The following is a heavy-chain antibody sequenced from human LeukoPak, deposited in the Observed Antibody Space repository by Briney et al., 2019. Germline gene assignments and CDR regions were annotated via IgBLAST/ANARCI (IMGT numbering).Heavy chain of an antibody. V-gene: IGHV1-8*01. CDR3: ARGKAGDSGGHRAFDI. CDR2: MNPNSGNT. J-gene: IGHJ3*02. CDR1: GCTFTAYD. Sequence: ASVKVSCXASGCTFTAYDINWVRQATGQGLEWMGWMNPNSGNTGYAQKFQGSVTITRNTSISTAYMDFSNLRPEDTAVYYRARGKAGDSGGHRAFDIWGQGTMVTISS. D-gene: IGHD2-15*01.